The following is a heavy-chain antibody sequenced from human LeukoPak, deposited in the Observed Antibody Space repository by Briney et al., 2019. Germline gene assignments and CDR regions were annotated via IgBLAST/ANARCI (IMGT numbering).Heavy chain of an antibody. J-gene: IGHJ4*02. CDR2: ISYDGSNK. CDR1: GFTFSSYG. CDR3: AKDSSYTMPGIFDY. D-gene: IGHD2-2*01. V-gene: IGHV3-30*18. Sequence: GGSLRLSCAASGFTFSSYGMHWVRQAPGKGLEWVAVISYDGSNKYYADSVKGRFTISRDNSKNTLYLQMNSLRAEDTAVYYCAKDSSYTMPGIFDYWGQGTLVTVSS.